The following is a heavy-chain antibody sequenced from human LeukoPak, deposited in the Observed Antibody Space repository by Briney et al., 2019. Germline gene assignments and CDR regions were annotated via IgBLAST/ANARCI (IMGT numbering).Heavy chain of an antibody. Sequence: GGSLRLSCAASGFTFSSYAMSWVCQAPGKGLEWVSTISNSGDNTFYADSVKGRFTISRDNSKNTLYLQLNSLRAEDTAVYYCAKYSRHFDFWGQGTLVTVSS. CDR3: AKYSRHFDF. CDR2: ISNSGDNT. CDR1: GFTFSSYA. D-gene: IGHD5-18*01. V-gene: IGHV3-23*01. J-gene: IGHJ4*02.